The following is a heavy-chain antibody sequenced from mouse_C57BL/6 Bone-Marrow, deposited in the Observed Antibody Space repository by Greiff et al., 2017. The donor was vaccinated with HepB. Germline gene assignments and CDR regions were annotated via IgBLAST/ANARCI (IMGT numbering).Heavy chain of an antibody. D-gene: IGHD2-3*01. V-gene: IGHV1-69*01. CDR2: IDPSDSYT. J-gene: IGHJ4*01. CDR3: ARWDDGYPGAMDY. Sequence: QVQLQQPGAELVMPGASVKLSCKACGYTFTSYWMHWVKQRPGQGLEWIGEIDPSDSYTNYNQKFKGKSTLTVDKSSSTAYMQLSSLTSEDSAVYYCARWDDGYPGAMDYWGQGTSVTVSS. CDR1: GYTFTSYW.